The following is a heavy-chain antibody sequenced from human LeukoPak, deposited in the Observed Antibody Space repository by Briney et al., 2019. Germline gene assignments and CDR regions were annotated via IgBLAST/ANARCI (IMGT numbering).Heavy chain of an antibody. J-gene: IGHJ4*02. V-gene: IGHV3-48*03. CDR3: TKDFLIDPL. CDR2: IGTNSRTT. CDR1: GFILSTSD. Sequence: PGGSLRLSCAASGFILSTSDLNWVRQAPGKGLEWVSFIGTNSRTTYYGDSVKGRFTISRDNAKNSLFLQMDSLRAEDTAVYYCTKDFLIDPLWGQGTLVTVSS. D-gene: IGHD2/OR15-2a*01.